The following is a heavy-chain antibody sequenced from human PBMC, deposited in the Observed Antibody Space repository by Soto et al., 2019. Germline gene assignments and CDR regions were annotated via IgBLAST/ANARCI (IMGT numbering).Heavy chain of an antibody. V-gene: IGHV3-74*03. CDR2: ISVDGRDT. Sequence: PGGSLRLSCAASGFSLSDYWMHWVRQVPGKGLLWVSRISVDGRDTTYADSVKGRFTISRDNAKNTLYLQMDSLRAEDTAVYYCVRAPEQRPVDGWGHGSRVTVSS. D-gene: IGHD6-19*01. CDR1: GFSLSDYW. CDR3: VRAPEQRPVDG. J-gene: IGHJ4*01.